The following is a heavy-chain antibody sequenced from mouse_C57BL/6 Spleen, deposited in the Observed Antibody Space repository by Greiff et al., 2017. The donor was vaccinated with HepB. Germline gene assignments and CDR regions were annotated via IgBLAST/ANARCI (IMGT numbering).Heavy chain of an antibody. V-gene: IGHV1-47*01. Sequence: VQLVESGAELVKPGASVKMSCKASGYTFTTYPIEWMKQNHGKSLEWIGNFHPYNDDTKYNEKFKGKATLTVEKSSSTFYLQLSRLTSDDAAVYYCARLGRGWYFDVWGTGTTVTVSS. D-gene: IGHD4-1*01. J-gene: IGHJ1*03. CDR2: FHPYNDDT. CDR3: ARLGRGWYFDV. CDR1: GYTFTTYP.